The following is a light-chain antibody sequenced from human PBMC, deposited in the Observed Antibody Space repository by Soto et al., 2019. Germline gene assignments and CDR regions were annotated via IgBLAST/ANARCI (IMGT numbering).Light chain of an antibody. CDR3: QQYNTYPLS. CDR2: DVS. J-gene: IGKJ4*01. CDR1: QTFSRW. Sequence: DIQMTQSPSTLSASVGDTFTITCRASQTFSRWLAWYQQKPGKAPNLLIYDVSNLHSGVPSRFRGTGAGTEFSLTIRSLQPDDFATYYCQQYNTYPLSFGAGTKVEIK. V-gene: IGKV1-5*01.